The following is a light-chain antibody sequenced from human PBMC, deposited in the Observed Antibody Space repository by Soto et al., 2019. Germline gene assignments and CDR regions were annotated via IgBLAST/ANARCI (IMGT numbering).Light chain of an antibody. CDR2: GAS. Sequence: EIWLTQYPGTLSLSPGERATLSCGASQSVSNNYLAWYQQKPCHAPRLLIYGASNRATGIPDSLSGSGSGTEFTLTISRMEPEDFAVYYCQQYGSSGTFGHGTKVDIK. J-gene: IGKJ1*01. CDR3: QQYGSSGT. CDR1: QSVSNNY. V-gene: IGKV3-20*01.